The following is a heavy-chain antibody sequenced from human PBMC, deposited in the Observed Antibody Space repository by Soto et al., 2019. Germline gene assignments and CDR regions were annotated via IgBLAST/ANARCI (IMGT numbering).Heavy chain of an antibody. J-gene: IGHJ6*02. CDR2: INPNSGGT. CDR3: ARKGPIQLWLIDYYGMDV. CDR1: GYTFTGYY. V-gene: IGHV1-2*04. D-gene: IGHD5-18*01. Sequence: ASVKVSCKASGYTFTGYYMHWVRQAPGQGLEWMGWINPNSGGTNYAQKFQGWVTMTRDTSISTAYMELSRLRSDDTAVYYCARKGPIQLWLIDYYGMDVWGQGTTVTVSS.